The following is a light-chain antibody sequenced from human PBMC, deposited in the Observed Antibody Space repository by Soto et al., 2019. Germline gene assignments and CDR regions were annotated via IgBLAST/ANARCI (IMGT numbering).Light chain of an antibody. V-gene: IGKV3-11*01. CDR3: QQRSNWPPPLT. CDR2: SAT. J-gene: IGKJ4*01. CDR1: QTVSQDY. Sequence: EIVLTQSPGTLSLSPGERATFSCRASQTVSQDYLAWFQHKPGQAPRLLMFSATSRAAGIPARFSGSGSGTDFTLTISSLEPEDFAVYYCQQRSNWPPPLTFGGGTKVEIK.